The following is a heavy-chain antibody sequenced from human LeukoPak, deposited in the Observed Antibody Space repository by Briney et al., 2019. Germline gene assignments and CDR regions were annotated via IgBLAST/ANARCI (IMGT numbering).Heavy chain of an antibody. D-gene: IGHD5-24*01. CDR1: GGTFSSDA. Sequence: SSVKVSCKSSGGTFSSDAISGVRQAVGQGLEGMGGSIPIFGTANYAQKFQGRVTITTDESTSTAYMELSSLRSEDTAVYYCARDKRDGYNLGGFEYWGQGTLVTVSS. V-gene: IGHV1-69*05. J-gene: IGHJ4*02. CDR2: SIPIFGTA. CDR3: ARDKRDGYNLGGFEY.